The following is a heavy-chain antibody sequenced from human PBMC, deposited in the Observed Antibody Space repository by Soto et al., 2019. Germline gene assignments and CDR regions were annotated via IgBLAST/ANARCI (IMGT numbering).Heavy chain of an antibody. D-gene: IGHD2-2*02. V-gene: IGHV4-34*01. CDR3: ARHILGYMMPNPGGWFDP. CDR2: MSHSGGT. CDR1: GGSVSGANYY. Sequence: PSETLSLTCAVYGGSVSGANYYWSWIRQPPGKGLEWIGEMSHSGGTHFNPSLKSRVTISVDTSTNQFSLKLSSVTAADTAVYYCARHILGYMMPNPGGWFDPWGQGTLVTVSS. J-gene: IGHJ5*02.